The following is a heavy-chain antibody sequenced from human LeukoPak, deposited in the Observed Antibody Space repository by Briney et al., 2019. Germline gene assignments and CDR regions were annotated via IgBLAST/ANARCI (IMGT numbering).Heavy chain of an antibody. CDR3: ARDISSGYYVAFDI. CDR2: IYSGGST. CDR1: GFTVSSNY. J-gene: IGHJ3*02. D-gene: IGHD3-22*01. Sequence: GGSLRLSCAASGFTVSSNYMSWVRQAPGKGLEWVSIIYSGGSTYYADSVKGRFTISRDNSKNTLYLQMNSLRAEDTAVYYCARDISSGYYVAFDIWGQGTMVTVSS. V-gene: IGHV3-66*01.